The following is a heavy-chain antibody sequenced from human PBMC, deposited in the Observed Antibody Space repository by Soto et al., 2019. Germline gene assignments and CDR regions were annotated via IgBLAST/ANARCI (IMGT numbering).Heavy chain of an antibody. CDR3: ARSRGGYFDY. Sequence: PSETLSLTCTVSGVPISSYYWSWIRQPPGKGLEWIGYIYYSGSTNYNPSLKSRVTISVDTSKNQFSLKLSSVTAADTAVYYCARSRGGYFDYWGQGTLVTVSS. J-gene: IGHJ4*02. CDR1: GVPISSYY. D-gene: IGHD3-22*01. CDR2: IYYSGST. V-gene: IGHV4-59*01.